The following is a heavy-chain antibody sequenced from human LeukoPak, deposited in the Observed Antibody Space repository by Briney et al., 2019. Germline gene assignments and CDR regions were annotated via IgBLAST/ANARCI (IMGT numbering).Heavy chain of an antibody. CDR1: GGPFNGYY. Sequence: NPSETLSLTCAVYGGPFNGYYWSWIRQPPGKGLEWIGEINHSGSTNYNPSLKSRVTISVDTSKNQFSLKLSSVTAADTAVYYCAGAFGESQTFDYWGQGTLVTVSS. V-gene: IGHV4-34*01. CDR2: INHSGST. D-gene: IGHD3-10*01. CDR3: AGAFGESQTFDY. J-gene: IGHJ4*02.